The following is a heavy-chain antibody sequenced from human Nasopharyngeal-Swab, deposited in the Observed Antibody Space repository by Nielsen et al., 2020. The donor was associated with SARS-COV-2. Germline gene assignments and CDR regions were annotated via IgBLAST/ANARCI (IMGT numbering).Heavy chain of an antibody. CDR2: INNDGSST. CDR1: GFTFSSYW. D-gene: IGHD2-15*01. CDR3: VRDGGGFVVVVPATLYGMDV. V-gene: IGHV3-74*01. Sequence: GESLKISCAASGFTFSSYWMHWVRQAPGKGLVWVARINNDGSSTTYADSVNGRFTISRDNAKNTLYLQMNSLRVEGTAVYFCVRDGGGFVVVVPATLYGMDVWGQGTTVTVSS. J-gene: IGHJ6*02.